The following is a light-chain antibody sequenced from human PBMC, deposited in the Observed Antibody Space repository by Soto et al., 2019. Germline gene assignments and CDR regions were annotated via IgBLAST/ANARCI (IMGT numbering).Light chain of an antibody. CDR1: QSVRSY. V-gene: IGKV3-11*01. CDR2: DAS. Sequence: EIVLTQSPATLSLSPGERATLSCRASQSVRSYLAWYQQKPGQSPRLLIYDASNRATGIPARFSGSGSGTEFTLTISSLETEDFAVYYCQQRSNWPLTFGGGTKVEIK. CDR3: QQRSNWPLT. J-gene: IGKJ4*01.